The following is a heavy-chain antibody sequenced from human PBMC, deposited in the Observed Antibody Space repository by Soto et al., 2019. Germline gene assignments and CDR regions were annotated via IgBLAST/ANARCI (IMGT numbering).Heavy chain of an antibody. CDR2: IWHDGSDK. CDR1: EFTFSTYG. D-gene: IGHD3-10*01. CDR3: ARDLYYGAGSYALSYGMDV. J-gene: IGHJ6*02. Sequence: RRLSCAASEFTFSTYGMHWVRQAPGKGLEWVAVIWHDGSDKYYADSVKGRFTISRDNSKNTLYLQMNSLRAEDTAVYYCARDLYYGAGSYALSYGMDVWGQGTTVTVSS. V-gene: IGHV3-33*01.